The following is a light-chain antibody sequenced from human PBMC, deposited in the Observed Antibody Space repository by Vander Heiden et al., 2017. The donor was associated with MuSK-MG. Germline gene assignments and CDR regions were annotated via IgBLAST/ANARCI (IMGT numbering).Light chain of an antibody. CDR3: QYRSSWPPGT. V-gene: IGKV3-11*01. CDR2: DES. J-gene: IGKJ1*01. Sequence: DIVLTQSPATLSLSPGERATLSCRASQSLGTYLAWYQQLSGQPPRLLIYDESNRATGITARFSGSGSGTDFTLTISALEPEDSAVYYCQYRSSWPPGTFGQGSKVEIK. CDR1: QSLGTY.